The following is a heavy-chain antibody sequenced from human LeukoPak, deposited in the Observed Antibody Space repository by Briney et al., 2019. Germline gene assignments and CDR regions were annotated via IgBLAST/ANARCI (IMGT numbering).Heavy chain of an antibody. CDR2: INAGNGNT. CDR3: ARDQNPATYYYGSGSYYPPYYFDY. V-gene: IGHV1-3*01. CDR1: GYTFTSYA. J-gene: IGHJ4*02. D-gene: IGHD3-10*01. Sequence: ASVKVSCKASGYTFTSYAMHWVRQAPGQRLEWMGWINAGNGNTKYSQKFQGRVTITADESTSTAYMELSSLRSEDTAVYYCARDQNPATYYYGSGSYYPPYYFDYWGQGTLVTVSS.